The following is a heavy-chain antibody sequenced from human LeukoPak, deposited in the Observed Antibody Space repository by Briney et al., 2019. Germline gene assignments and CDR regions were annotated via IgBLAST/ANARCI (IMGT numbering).Heavy chain of an antibody. CDR1: GFTFSSYW. CDR2: INSDGSST. CDR3: ARDYPATMVDYYYYYMDV. D-gene: IGHD3-10*01. Sequence: GGSLRLSCAASGFTFSSYWMHWVRQAPGKGLVWVSRINSDGSSTSYADSVKGRFTISRDNAKNSLYLQMNSLRAEDTAVYYCARDYPATMVDYYYYYMDVWGKGTTVTVSS. J-gene: IGHJ6*03. V-gene: IGHV3-74*01.